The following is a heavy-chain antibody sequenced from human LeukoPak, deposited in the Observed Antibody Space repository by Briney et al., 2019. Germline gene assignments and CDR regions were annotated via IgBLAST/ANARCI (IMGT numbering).Heavy chain of an antibody. J-gene: IGHJ4*02. Sequence: SETLSLTCAVYGGSFSGYYWSWIRQPPGKGLEWIGEINHSGSTNYNPSLKSRVTMSVDTSKNQFSLKLSSVTAADTAMYYCARDLGGGFHDYWGQGTLVTVSS. V-gene: IGHV4-34*01. D-gene: IGHD3-16*01. CDR3: ARDLGGGFHDY. CDR2: INHSGST. CDR1: GGSFSGYY.